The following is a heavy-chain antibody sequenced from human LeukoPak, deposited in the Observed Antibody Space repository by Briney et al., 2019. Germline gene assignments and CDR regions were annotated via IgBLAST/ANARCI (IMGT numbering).Heavy chain of an antibody. CDR1: GFTFTNNF. V-gene: IGHV3-7*01. Sequence: GGSLRLSCAASGFTFTNNFMSWVRQVPGKGLEWVANIKQDGSETTYADSVRGRFTIFRDNAKDSVYLQMNSLRAEDSATYYCVREGFYFFDFWGQGTLVTVSS. CDR2: IKQDGSET. CDR3: VREGFYFFDF. J-gene: IGHJ4*01.